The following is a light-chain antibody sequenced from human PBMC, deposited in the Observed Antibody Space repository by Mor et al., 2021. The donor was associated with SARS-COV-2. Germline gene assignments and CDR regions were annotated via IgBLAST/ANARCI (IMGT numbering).Light chain of an antibody. J-gene: IGLJ1*01. Sequence: PGQSITISCTGPSSDVGGYNYVSWYQQHPGKAPKLMIYEVSNRPSGVSNRFSGSKSGNTASLTISGLQAEDEADYYCSSYTSSSTRVFGTGTKVT. CDR2: EVS. CDR1: SSDVGGYNY. V-gene: IGLV2-14*01. CDR3: SSYTSSSTRV.